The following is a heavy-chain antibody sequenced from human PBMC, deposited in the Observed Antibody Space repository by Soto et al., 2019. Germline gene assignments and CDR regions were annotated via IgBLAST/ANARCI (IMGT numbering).Heavy chain of an antibody. J-gene: IGHJ4*02. CDR1: GYTFTSYG. CDR3: ARDASGVPGITPVLAAIGY. V-gene: IGHV1-18*01. CDR2: ISAYNGNT. D-gene: IGHD3-3*02. Sequence: SEKVSCKSSGYTFTSYGISLVRQAPGQGLEWMGWISAYNGNTNYAQKLHGRVTMTTDTSTSTAYMELRSLRSDDTAVYYCARDASGVPGITPVLAAIGYWGQGTLVIVSS.